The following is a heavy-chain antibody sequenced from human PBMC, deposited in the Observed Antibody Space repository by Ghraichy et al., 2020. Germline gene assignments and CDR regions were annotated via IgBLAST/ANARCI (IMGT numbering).Heavy chain of an antibody. CDR2: IWYDGSNK. D-gene: IGHD3-10*01. CDR1: GFTFSSYG. CDR3: ARDLSGYPPSLDY. J-gene: IGHJ4*02. V-gene: IGHV3-33*01. Sequence: GGSLRLSCAASGFTFSSYGMHWVRQAPGKGLEWVAVIWYDGSNKYYADSVKGRFAISRDNSKNTLYLQMNSLRAEDTAVYYCARDLSGYPPSLDYWGQGTLVTVSS.